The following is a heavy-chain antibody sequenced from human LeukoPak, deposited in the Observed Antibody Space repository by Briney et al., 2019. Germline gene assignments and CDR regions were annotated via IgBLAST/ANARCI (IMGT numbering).Heavy chain of an antibody. CDR1: GGTFSSYT. D-gene: IGHD3-3*01. Sequence: SVKVSRKASGGTFSSYTISWVRQAPGQGLEWMGRIIPILGIANYAQKFQGRVTITADKSTSTAYMELSSLRSEDTAVYYCARDEDDSAGFWSGLSLDYWGQGTLVTVSS. CDR2: IIPILGIA. V-gene: IGHV1-69*04. J-gene: IGHJ4*02. CDR3: ARDEDDSAGFWSGLSLDY.